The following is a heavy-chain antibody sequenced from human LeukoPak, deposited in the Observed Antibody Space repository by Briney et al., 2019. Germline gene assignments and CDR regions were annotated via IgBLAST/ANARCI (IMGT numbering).Heavy chain of an antibody. V-gene: IGHV3-23*01. CDR3: AKYGSGSWYGMDV. D-gene: IGHD2-15*01. Sequence: GGSLRLSCAASGFTFSSYAMSWVRQAPGKGLEWVSAISGSGGSTYYADSVKGRFTISRDNSKNTLYLQTNSLRAEDTAVYYCAKYGSGSWYGMDVWGQGTTVTVSS. J-gene: IGHJ6*02. CDR2: ISGSGGST. CDR1: GFTFSSYA.